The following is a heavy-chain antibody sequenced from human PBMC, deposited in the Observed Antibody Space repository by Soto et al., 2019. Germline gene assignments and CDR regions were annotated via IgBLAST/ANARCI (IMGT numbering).Heavy chain of an antibody. J-gene: IGHJ4*02. D-gene: IGHD6-13*01. Sequence: EVQLLESGGGLVQPGGSLRLSCAASGFTFSSYAMSWVRQAPGKGLEWVSAISGSGGSTYYADSVKGRFTISRDNSKTTLYLQMNSLRAEDTAVYYCARGIAAADYYFDYWGQGTLVTVSS. CDR3: ARGIAAADYYFDY. CDR1: GFTFSSYA. V-gene: IGHV3-23*01. CDR2: ISGSGGST.